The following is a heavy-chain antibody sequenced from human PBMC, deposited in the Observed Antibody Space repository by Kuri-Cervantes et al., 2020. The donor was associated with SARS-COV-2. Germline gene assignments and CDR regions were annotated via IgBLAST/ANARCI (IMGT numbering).Heavy chain of an antibody. CDR2: IYYSGST. Sequence: SETLSLTCTVSGGSISSSSYYWGWIRQPPGKGLEWIGSIYYSGSTYYNPSLKSRVTISVDTSKNQFSLKLSSVTAADTAVYYCARDRDGDNENDYWGQGTRGTVSS. D-gene: IGHD4/OR15-4a*01. CDR3: ARDRDGDNENDY. V-gene: IGHV4-39*07. CDR1: GGSISSSSYY. J-gene: IGHJ4*02.